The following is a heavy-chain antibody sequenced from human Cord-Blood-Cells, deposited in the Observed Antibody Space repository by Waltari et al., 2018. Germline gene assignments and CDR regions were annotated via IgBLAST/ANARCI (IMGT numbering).Heavy chain of an antibody. V-gene: IGHV4-39*01. Sequence: QLQLQEPGPGLVKPSETLSLTCTVSGGSISSSSYYWGWIRKPPGKGLGWVGSIDYSGSTYYNPSLKRRVTISVDTPKNQFSLQLSSVTAADTAVYYCARHRDLAWYFDYWGQGTLVTVSS. CDR3: ARHRDLAWYFDY. J-gene: IGHJ4*02. CDR1: GGSISSSSYY. CDR2: IDYSGST. D-gene: IGHD3-10*01.